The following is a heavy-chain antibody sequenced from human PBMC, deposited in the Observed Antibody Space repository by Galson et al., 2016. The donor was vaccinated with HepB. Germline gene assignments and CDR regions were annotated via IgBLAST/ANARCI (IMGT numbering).Heavy chain of an antibody. D-gene: IGHD4-17*01. V-gene: IGHV3-11*01. CDR2: IDSSGTTI. J-gene: IGHJ4*02. Sequence: SLRLSCAASGFTFSDYYMNWIRQAPGKGLECISYIDSSGTTIYYSDSAKGRFTVSRDNAKNSLYLQMNSLRVEDTAVYYCARGLYYGDYAPHYWGQGTLATVSS. CDR1: GFTFSDYY. CDR3: ARGLYYGDYAPHY.